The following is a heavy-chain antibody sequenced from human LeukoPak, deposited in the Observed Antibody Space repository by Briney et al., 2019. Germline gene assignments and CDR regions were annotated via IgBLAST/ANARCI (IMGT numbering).Heavy chain of an antibody. CDR2: IIYSGGAT. CDR1: GFTFSRSA. D-gene: IGHD3-22*01. Sequence: GGSLRLSCAASGFTFSRSAMTWVRQGPGTGLEFVAAIIYSGGATYYADSVKGRFTISRDNSKNTLYLQMNSLRAEDTALYYCAXDGLYYDGSEHVYYFDSWGQGTLVTVSS. V-gene: IGHV3-23*01. CDR3: AXDGLYYDGSEHVYYFDS. J-gene: IGHJ4*02.